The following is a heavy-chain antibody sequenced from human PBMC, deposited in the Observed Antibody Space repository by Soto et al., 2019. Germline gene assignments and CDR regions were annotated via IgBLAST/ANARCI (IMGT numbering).Heavy chain of an antibody. V-gene: IGHV1-69*13. CDR2: IIPIFGTA. CDR1: GGTFSSYA. D-gene: IGHD6-19*01. J-gene: IGHJ5*02. CDR3: ARGRYSSGWHPNWFDP. Sequence: GASVKVSCKASGGTFSSYAISWVRQAPGQGLEWMGGIIPIFGTANYAQKFQGRVTITADESTSTAYMELSSLRSEDTAVYYCARGRYSSGWHPNWFDPWGRGTLVTVSS.